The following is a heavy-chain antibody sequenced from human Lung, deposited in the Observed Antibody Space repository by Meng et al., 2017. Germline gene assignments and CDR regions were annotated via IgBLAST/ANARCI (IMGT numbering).Heavy chain of an antibody. CDR3: ARGGVTTDD. CDR1: GFTFSTHW. Sequence: VQLVGYGGGVFQPGGSLRLSCAAFGFTFSTHWMHWVRQAPGKGLEWVSRITGDGSSTIYADSVQGRFTMSRDNAKNTLSLQMNSLRAEDTAVYYCARGGVTTDDWGQGTLVTVSS. CDR2: ITGDGSST. D-gene: IGHD4-17*01. J-gene: IGHJ4*02. V-gene: IGHV3-74*02.